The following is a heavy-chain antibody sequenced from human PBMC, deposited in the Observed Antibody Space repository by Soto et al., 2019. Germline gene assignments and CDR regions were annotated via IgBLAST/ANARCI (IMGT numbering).Heavy chain of an antibody. Sequence: QVQLQQSGPGLVKPSQTLSLTCAISGDSVSSNSAAWNWIRQSPSRGLEWLGRTYYRSKWYNDYAVSVERRITINPDTSKNQFSLQLNSVTPEDTAVYYCARDYDFWSCDREGAFDIWGQGTMVTVSS. V-gene: IGHV6-1*01. J-gene: IGHJ3*02. CDR3: ARDYDFWSCDREGAFDI. CDR1: GDSVSSNSAA. CDR2: TYYRSKWYN. D-gene: IGHD3-3*01.